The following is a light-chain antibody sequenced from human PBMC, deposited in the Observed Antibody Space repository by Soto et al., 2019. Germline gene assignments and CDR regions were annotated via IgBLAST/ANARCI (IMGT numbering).Light chain of an antibody. Sequence: EIVMTQSPATLSVSPGEGATLSCRASQTVPSRIAWYQQKPGQAPSLLIYGASTRASDTPASFSGSGSVTEFALTISSLHSEDFAVYYCQQYNNWPITFGQGTRLEIK. CDR2: GAS. J-gene: IGKJ5*01. V-gene: IGKV3D-15*01. CDR1: QTVPSR. CDR3: QQYNNWPIT.